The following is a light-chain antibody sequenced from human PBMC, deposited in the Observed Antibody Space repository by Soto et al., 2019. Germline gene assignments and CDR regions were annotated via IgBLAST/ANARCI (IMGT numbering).Light chain of an antibody. CDR1: QGIGNY. V-gene: IGKV1-17*01. J-gene: IGKJ4*01. CDR3: LQQSSYPQS. CDR2: AAS. Sequence: DIQMTQSPSSLSASVGDRVTIICRASQGIGNYVGWYQQKPGKAPKRLIYAASILESGVPPRFSGSGSGTEFTLTISTLQAEDFAVYYCLQQSSYPQSFGGGTPVEIK.